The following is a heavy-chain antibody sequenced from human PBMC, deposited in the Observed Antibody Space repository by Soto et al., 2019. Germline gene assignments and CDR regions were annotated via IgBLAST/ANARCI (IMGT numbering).Heavy chain of an antibody. Sequence: PSETLSLTCTVSGGSISSYYWSWIRQPPGKGLEWIGYIYYSGSTNYNPSLKSRVTISVDTSKNQFSLKLSSVTAADTAVYYCGREMITMVREVLYYYGMDVWGQGTTVTVSS. V-gene: IGHV4-59*01. CDR1: GGSISSYY. CDR3: GREMITMVREVLYYYGMDV. D-gene: IGHD3-10*01. J-gene: IGHJ6*02. CDR2: IYYSGST.